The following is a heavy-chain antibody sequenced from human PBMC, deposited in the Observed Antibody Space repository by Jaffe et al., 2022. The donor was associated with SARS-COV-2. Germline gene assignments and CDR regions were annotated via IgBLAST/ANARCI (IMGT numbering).Heavy chain of an antibody. CDR2: ISYDGSNK. V-gene: IGHV3-30-3*01. Sequence: QVQLVESGGGVVQPGRSLRLSCAASGFTFSSYAMHWVRQAPGKGLEWVAVISYDGSNKYYADSVKGRFTISRDNSKNTLYLQMNSLRAEDTAVYYCARDPYWGQGTLVTVSS. CDR1: GFTFSSYA. CDR3: ARDPY. J-gene: IGHJ4*02.